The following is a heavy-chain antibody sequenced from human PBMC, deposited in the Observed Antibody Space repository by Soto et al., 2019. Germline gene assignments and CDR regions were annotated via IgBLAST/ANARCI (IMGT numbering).Heavy chain of an antibody. CDR3: ATWEERYFQD. Sequence: QVQLVESGGGVVQPGRSLRLSCAASGFTFNSFTMHWVRQAPGKGLEWVAVISHDGSHKYSADSVKGRFTISRDDSKNTLYLRMSSPRVEDTAIYYCATWEERYFQDWGQGTLVTVSS. V-gene: IGHV3-30-3*01. J-gene: IGHJ1*01. CDR2: ISHDGSHK. CDR1: GFTFNSFT. D-gene: IGHD1-26*01.